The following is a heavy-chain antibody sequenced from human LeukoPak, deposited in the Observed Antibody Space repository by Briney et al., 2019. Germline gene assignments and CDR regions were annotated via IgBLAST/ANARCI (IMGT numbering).Heavy chain of an antibody. CDR1: GGTFSSYA. Sequence: SVKVSCKAPGGTFSSYAISWVRQAPGQGLEWMGGIIPIFGTANYAQKFQGRVTITADESTSTAYMELSSLRAEDTAVYYCARDQYSYYDSTDLVDYWGQGTLVTVSS. D-gene: IGHD3-22*01. CDR3: ARDQYSYYDSTDLVDY. CDR2: IIPIFGTA. J-gene: IGHJ4*02. V-gene: IGHV1-69*01.